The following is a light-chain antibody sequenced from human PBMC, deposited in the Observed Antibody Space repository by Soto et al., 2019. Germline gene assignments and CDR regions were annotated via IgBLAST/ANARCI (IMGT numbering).Light chain of an antibody. CDR2: GAS. J-gene: IGKJ4*01. Sequence: DIGLTQRPGTLSCTSGRRAPLSCSHSQSVSSSYLAWYQQKPGQAPRIIIYGASSRATVIPARFSGSGSGTECPLTISILQSEDVPVYYCQQYDTWPLTLGGGTKVDIK. CDR1: QSVSSSY. CDR3: QQYDTWPLT. V-gene: IGKV3-20*01.